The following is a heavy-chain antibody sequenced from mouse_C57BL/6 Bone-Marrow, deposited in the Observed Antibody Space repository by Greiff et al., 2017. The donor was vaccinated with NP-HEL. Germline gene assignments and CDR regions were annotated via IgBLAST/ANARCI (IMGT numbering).Heavy chain of an antibody. V-gene: IGHV1-22*01. D-gene: IGHD1-1*01. J-gene: IGHJ2*01. CDR3: ARDDYYGTPFDY. Sequence: VQLKQSGPELVKPGASVKMSCKASGYTFTDYNMHWVKQSHGKSLEWIGYINPNNGGTSYNQKFKGKATLTVNKSSSTAYMELRSLTSEDSAVYYCARDDYYGTPFDYWGQGTTLTVSS. CDR2: INPNNGGT. CDR1: GYTFTDYN.